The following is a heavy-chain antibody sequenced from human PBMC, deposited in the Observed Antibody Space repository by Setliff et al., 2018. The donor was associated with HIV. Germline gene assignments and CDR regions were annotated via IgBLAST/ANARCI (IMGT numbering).Heavy chain of an antibody. CDR2: INHSRRT. CDR1: GGSFSGFY. V-gene: IGHV4-34*01. Sequence: PSETLSLTCAVYGGSFSGFYWNWIRQAPGKGLEWIGEINHSRRTKYNPSLKSRVTISVDTSKNQFSLKLSSVTAADTAFYYCARGFGGDYLFTGYLDVWGKGTTVTVS. J-gene: IGHJ6*03. CDR3: ARGFGGDYLFTGYLDV. D-gene: IGHD2-21*01.